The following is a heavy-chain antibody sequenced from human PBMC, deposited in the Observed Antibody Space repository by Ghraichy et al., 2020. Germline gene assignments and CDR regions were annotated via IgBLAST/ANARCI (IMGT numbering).Heavy chain of an antibody. CDR3: AKGGMATPNFLDS. CDR1: GFTFNSYA. V-gene: IGHV3-23*01. D-gene: IGHD5-24*01. Sequence: GGSLRLSCAASGFTFNSYAMNWVRQAPGKGLEWVSAISGSGSSTYYADSVKGRFTISRDNSKNTLYLQMNSLRVEDTAVYYCAKGGMATPNFLDSWGQGTLVTVSS. CDR2: ISGSGSST. J-gene: IGHJ4*02.